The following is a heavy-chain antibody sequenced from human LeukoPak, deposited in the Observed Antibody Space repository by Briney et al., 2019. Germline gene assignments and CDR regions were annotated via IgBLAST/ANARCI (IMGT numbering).Heavy chain of an antibody. D-gene: IGHD6-13*01. CDR1: GFTFSSYA. Sequence: PGGSLRLSCAASGFTFSSYAMHWVRQAPGKGLEWVSTISSSGGTMHYADSVKGRFTVSRDNSKSTQSLQMNSLRVDDTAVYYCARASWVSSIDAVRWGQGTLVTVSS. V-gene: IGHV3-23*01. CDR2: ISSSGGTM. CDR3: ARASWVSSIDAVR. J-gene: IGHJ4*02.